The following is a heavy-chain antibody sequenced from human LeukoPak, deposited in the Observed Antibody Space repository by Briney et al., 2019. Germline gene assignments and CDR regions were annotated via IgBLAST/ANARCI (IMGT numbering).Heavy chain of an antibody. CDR1: GGSISSYY. CDR2: IYYSGST. J-gene: IGHJ5*02. V-gene: IGHV4-59*01. CDR3: ARVGADYDFGNWSDP. D-gene: IGHD3-3*01. Sequence: SETLSLTCSVSGGSISSYYWSWIRQPPGKGLEWIGYIYYSGSTNYNPSLKSRVTISVDTSKNQFSLKLSSVTAADTAVYYCARVGADYDFGNWSDPWGQGTLVTVSS.